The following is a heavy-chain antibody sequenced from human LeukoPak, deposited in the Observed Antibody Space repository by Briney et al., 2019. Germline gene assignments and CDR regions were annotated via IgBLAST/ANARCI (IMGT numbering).Heavy chain of an antibody. Sequence: GGSLRLSCAASGFTFSNFWMIWVRQAPGKGLEWVGNIKQDGSEKRYADSVRGRFSISRDNAQTSLYLQMNSLRAEDTAVYYCARASDPWLQLTWGQGTLVTVSS. D-gene: IGHD5-24*01. V-gene: IGHV3-7*05. CDR1: GFTFSNFW. J-gene: IGHJ5*02. CDR3: ARASDPWLQLT. CDR2: IKQDGSEK.